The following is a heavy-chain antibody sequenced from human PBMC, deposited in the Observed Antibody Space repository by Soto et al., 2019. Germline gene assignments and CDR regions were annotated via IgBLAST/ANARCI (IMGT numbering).Heavy chain of an antibody. CDR2: FKSMRDGGAT. D-gene: IGHD5-18*01. V-gene: IGHV3-15*01. Sequence: GGSLRLSCVGSGFPFNKAWITWVRQAQGKGLEWVGRFKSMRDGGATDYAAPVKGRFTISRNDSESTFYLNMDGLKSEDTAVYYCAAGVGHTDLDYWGQGALVTVSS. J-gene: IGHJ4*02. CDR1: GFPFNKAW. CDR3: AAGVGHTDLDY.